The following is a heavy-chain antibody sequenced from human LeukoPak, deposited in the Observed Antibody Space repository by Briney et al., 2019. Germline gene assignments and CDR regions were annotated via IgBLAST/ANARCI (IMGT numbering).Heavy chain of an antibody. Sequence: GGSLRLSCAASGITVNNYGMTWVRQAPGKGLEWVSAFSATDGSAQYAGSVRGRFSISRDNSKNSLYLQMNSLGDEDTAVYFCAKARVAAARTGAFDVWGQRTTVTVSS. J-gene: IGHJ3*01. CDR3: AKARVAAARTGAFDV. CDR1: GITVNNYG. D-gene: IGHD6-13*01. CDR2: FSATDGSA. V-gene: IGHV3-23*01.